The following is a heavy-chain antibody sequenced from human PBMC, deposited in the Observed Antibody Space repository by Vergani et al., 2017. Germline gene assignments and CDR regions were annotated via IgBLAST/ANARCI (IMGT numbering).Heavy chain of an antibody. V-gene: IGHV3-9*02. J-gene: IGHJ5*02. D-gene: IGHD6-6*01. Sequence: EVQLEESGGGLVLPGRSLRLSCVASGFTSAGYAMHWVRQAPGKGMEWVSGISWNSNSIGYADSVKGRFTIPRDNAKNSLYLQMNSLRAEDTALYYCAKDLGTSSGGGWFDPWGKGTLVTVSS. CDR3: AKDLGTSSGGGWFDP. CDR1: GFTSAGYA. CDR2: ISWNSNSI.